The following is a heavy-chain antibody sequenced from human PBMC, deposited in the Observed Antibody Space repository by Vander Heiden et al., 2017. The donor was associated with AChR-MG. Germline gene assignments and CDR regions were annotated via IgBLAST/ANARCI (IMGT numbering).Heavy chain of an antibody. Sequence: EVQLLESGGGLVQPGGSLRLSCAAPGFTFSIYAMAWVRQAPGKGLEWVSATSGSGGSTYYADSVKGRFTISKDLSNNTLYLQMDSLRAEDTAIYYCAKDTDYGPPGNSGLHVWGQGTTVTVSS. CDR3: AKDTDYGPPGNSGLHV. J-gene: IGHJ6*02. CDR2: TSGSGGST. V-gene: IGHV3-23*01. CDR1: GFTFSIYA. D-gene: IGHD3-10*01.